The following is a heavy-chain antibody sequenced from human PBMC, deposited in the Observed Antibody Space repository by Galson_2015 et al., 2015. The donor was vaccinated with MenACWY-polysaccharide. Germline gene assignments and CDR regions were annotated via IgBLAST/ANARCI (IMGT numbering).Heavy chain of an antibody. V-gene: IGHV3-74*01. D-gene: IGHD3-3*01. J-gene: IGHJ6*01. Sequence: SLRLSCAASEFAFSTYWMHWVRQVPGKGPVWVSRINSDETSTSYADSVKGRFSISRDNAKSTLYLQMNSLRAEDTAVYYCARGHDDLWSGYRHYYFGLHVWGQGTTVTVSS. CDR3: ARGHDDLWSGYRHYYFGLHV. CDR1: EFAFSTYW. CDR2: INSDETST.